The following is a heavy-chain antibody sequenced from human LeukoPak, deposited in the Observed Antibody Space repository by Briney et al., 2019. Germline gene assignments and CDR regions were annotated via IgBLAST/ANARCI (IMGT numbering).Heavy chain of an antibody. V-gene: IGHV1-69*01. CDR2: IIPIFGTA. Sequence: ASVKVSCKASGGTFSSYAISWVRQAPGQGLEWMGGIIPIFGTANYAQKFQGRVTITADESTSTAYMELSSLRSEDTAVYYCARDLEDCNGGSCYSDYWGQGTLVTVSS. CDR1: GGTFSSYA. CDR3: ARDLEDCNGGSCYSDY. D-gene: IGHD2-15*01. J-gene: IGHJ4*02.